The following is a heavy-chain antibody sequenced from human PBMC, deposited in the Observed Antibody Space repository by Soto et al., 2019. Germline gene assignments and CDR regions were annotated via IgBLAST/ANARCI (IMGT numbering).Heavy chain of an antibody. CDR2: ISSDGNNK. J-gene: IGHJ5*02. CDR3: AKDLLPNTVTTCGS. V-gene: IGHV3-30*18. D-gene: IGHD4-17*01. Sequence: QVQLVESGGGAVQPGRSLRLSCAASGFTFDSHGMHWVRQAPGKGLEWVAVISSDGNNKNYADSVKGRFIISRDNFNNMLYLQMSSLRAEDTAVYYCAKDLLPNTVTTCGSWGQGTLVTVSS. CDR1: GFTFDSHG.